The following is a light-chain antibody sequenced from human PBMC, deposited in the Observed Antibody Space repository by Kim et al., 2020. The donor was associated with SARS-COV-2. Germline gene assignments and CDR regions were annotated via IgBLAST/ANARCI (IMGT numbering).Light chain of an antibody. J-gene: IGKJ1*01. CDR2: GAS. V-gene: IGKV3-20*01. CDR3: QQYGASRWT. CDR1: QSINSRY. Sequence: SRGERSTLSCRASQSINSRYLAWYQQKPGRAPSLLIYGASNRATGVPDRFSGSGSGTDFILTITRLQPEDFAVYYCQQYGASRWTFGQGTKVDIK.